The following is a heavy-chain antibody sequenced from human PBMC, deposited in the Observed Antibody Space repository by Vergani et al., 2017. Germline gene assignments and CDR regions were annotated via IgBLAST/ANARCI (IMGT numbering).Heavy chain of an antibody. CDR2: IYYSGST. CDR3: ARGLRYFDWLCPWDY. CDR1: GGSISSGDYY. J-gene: IGHJ4*02. Sequence: QVQLQESGPGLVKPSQTLSLTCTVSGGSISSGDYYWSWIRQPPGKGLEWIGYIYYSGSTYYNPSLKSRVTISVDTSKNQFSLKLSSVTAADSAVYYCARGLRYFDWLCPWDYWGQGTLVTVSS. D-gene: IGHD3-9*01. V-gene: IGHV4-30-4*01.